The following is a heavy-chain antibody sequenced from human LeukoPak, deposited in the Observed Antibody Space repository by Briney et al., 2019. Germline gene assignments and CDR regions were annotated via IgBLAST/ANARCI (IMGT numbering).Heavy chain of an antibody. D-gene: IGHD3-22*01. V-gene: IGHV3-21*01. CDR2: ISCSSSYI. CDR1: GFTFSSYS. CDR3: ASDIHDSSGYYYYYYMDG. J-gene: IGHJ6*03. Sequence: GGSLTLSCAASGFTFSSYSMNWVRQAPGKGLEWVSSISCSSSYIYYADTMKAPFTNSRDNAKNSLYRQRNSQRAEDTAVYYCASDIHDSSGYYYYYYMDGWGKGTTVTVSS.